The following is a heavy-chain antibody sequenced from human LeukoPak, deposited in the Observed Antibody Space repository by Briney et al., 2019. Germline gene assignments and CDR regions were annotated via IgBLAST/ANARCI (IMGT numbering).Heavy chain of an antibody. CDR3: ARWAVTGGNSGGY. Sequence: GASVKVSCKASGYTFTGYYKHWVRQAPGQGLEWMGWINPNSGGTNYAQKFQGRVTMTRDTSISTAYMEPSRLRSDDTAVYYCARWAVTGGNSGGYWGQGTLVTVSS. V-gene: IGHV1-2*02. CDR2: INPNSGGT. D-gene: IGHD4-23*01. J-gene: IGHJ4*02. CDR1: GYTFTGYY.